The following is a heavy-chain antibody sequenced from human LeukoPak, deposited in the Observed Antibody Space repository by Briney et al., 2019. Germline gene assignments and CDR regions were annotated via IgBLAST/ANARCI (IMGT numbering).Heavy chain of an antibody. J-gene: IGHJ4*02. CDR2: INPNSGGI. D-gene: IGHD3-22*01. CDR3: ACRGYYYDSSGYYFDY. Sequence: GASVKVSCKASGYTFTGYYMHWVRQAPGQGLEWMGWINPNSGGINYAQKFQGRVTMTRDTSISTAYMELSRLRSDDTAVYYCACRGYYYDSSGYYFDYWGQGTLVTVSS. CDR1: GYTFTGYY. V-gene: IGHV1-2*02.